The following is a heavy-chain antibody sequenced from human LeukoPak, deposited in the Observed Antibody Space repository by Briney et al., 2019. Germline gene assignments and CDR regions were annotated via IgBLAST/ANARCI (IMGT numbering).Heavy chain of an antibody. J-gene: IGHJ4*02. CDR2: IYDSGST. CDR3: ARHRKLDY. Sequence: SETLSLTCTVSGGSISSSRYSWGWIRQPPGKGLEWIGTIYDSGSTYYNPSLKSRVTISVDTSKNQFSLRLSSVTAADTAVYYCARHRKLDYWGQGTLVTVSS. CDR1: GGSISSSRYS. V-gene: IGHV4-39*01.